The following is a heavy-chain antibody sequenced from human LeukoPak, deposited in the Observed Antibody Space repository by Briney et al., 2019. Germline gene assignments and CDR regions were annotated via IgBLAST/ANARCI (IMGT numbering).Heavy chain of an antibody. CDR3: ARERGRATVCFDS. CDR1: GGSIRSTNYY. CDR2: IYHSRST. J-gene: IGHJ4*02. V-gene: IGHV4-31*03. D-gene: IGHD1-26*01. Sequence: SETLSLTCTVSGGSIRSTNYYWSWIRQDPAKGLEWIGYIYHSRSTYYNPALKRRVTISLDTSKNQFSLKLRSVTAADTAVYYCARERGRATVCFDSGGQGTLVTVSS.